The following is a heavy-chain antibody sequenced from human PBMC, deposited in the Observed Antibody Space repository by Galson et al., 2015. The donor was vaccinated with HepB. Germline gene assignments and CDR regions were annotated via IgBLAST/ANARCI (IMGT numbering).Heavy chain of an antibody. CDR3: ARGGDIVVVPAAIYGNYYYMDV. Sequence: SLRLSCAASGFTFSSYGMHWVRQAPGKGLEWVAVIWYDGSNKYYADSVKGRFTISRDNSKNTLYLQMNSLRAEDTAVYYCARGGDIVVVPAAIYGNYYYMDVWGKGTTVTVSS. J-gene: IGHJ6*03. CDR2: IWYDGSNK. V-gene: IGHV3-33*01. CDR1: GFTFSSYG. D-gene: IGHD2-2*01.